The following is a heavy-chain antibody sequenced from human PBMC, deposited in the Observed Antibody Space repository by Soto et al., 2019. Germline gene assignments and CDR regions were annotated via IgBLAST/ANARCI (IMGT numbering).Heavy chain of an antibody. J-gene: IGHJ4*02. Sequence: QVQLVQSGTEVKKPGASVTVSCKTSGHTFSDYGITWVRQAPRQGLEWVGWISTYNGDTDYAQKFQARVNMTTDTSTNTFSMELKSLTTDDTAVYYCARDYYYVWRTHRHTHYYWGQGTLVTISS. CDR3: ARDYYYVWRTHRHTHYY. CDR1: GHTFSDYG. D-gene: IGHD3-16*02. V-gene: IGHV1-18*04. CDR2: ISTYNGDT.